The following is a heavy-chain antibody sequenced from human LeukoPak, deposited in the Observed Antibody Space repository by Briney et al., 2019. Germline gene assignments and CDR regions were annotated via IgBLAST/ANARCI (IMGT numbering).Heavy chain of an antibody. CDR2: IYYSGST. V-gene: IGHV4-39*01. CDR3: ARNTLGYCSGGSCYGNNWFDP. D-gene: IGHD2-15*01. CDR1: GGSISSSSYY. J-gene: IGHJ5*02. Sequence: SETLSLTCTVSGGSISSSSYYWGWIRQPPGKGLEWIGSIYYSGSTYYNPSLKSRVTISVDTSKNQFSLKLSSVTAADTAVYYCARNTLGYCSGGSCYGNNWFDPWGQGTLVTVSS.